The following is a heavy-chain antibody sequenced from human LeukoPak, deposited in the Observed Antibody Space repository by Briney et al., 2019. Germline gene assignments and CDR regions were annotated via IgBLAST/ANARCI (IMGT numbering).Heavy chain of an antibody. J-gene: IGHJ5*02. D-gene: IGHD1-14*01. CDR3: ARDIKRSRARWENLGFDP. V-gene: IGHV1-8*02. CDR1: GYTFTGYY. Sequence: GASVKVSCKASGYTFTGYYMHWVRQAPGQGLEWMGWMNPNSGNTGYAQKFQGRVTMTRNTSISTAYMELRSLRSDDTAMYYCARDIKRSRARWENLGFDPWGQGTLVTVSS. CDR2: MNPNSGNT.